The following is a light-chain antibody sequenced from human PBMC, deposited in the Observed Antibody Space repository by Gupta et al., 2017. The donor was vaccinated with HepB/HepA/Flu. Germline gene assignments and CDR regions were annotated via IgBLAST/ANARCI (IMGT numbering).Light chain of an antibody. CDR1: QSRRHNNGYNY. CDR3: MQSLQIPWT. Sequence: DIVMTQSPLSLPVTPGEPASISCRSSQSRRHNNGYNYLDWYLQKPGQSPQLLIYLGSNRASGVPDRFSGSGSGTDFTLIINRVEAEDVGVYYCMQSLQIPWTFGQGTKVEIK. CDR2: LGS. V-gene: IGKV2-28*01. J-gene: IGKJ1*01.